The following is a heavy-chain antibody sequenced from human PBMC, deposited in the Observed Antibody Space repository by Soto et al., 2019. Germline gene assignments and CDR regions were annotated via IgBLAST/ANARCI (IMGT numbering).Heavy chain of an antibody. D-gene: IGHD5-18*01. J-gene: IGHJ4*02. CDR2: FDPEDGET. V-gene: IGHV1-24*01. CDR3: ATGRNAGYSYGPPSYYFDY. CDR1: GYTLTELS. Sequence: ASVKVSCKVSGYTLTELSMHWVRQAPGKGLEWMGGFDPEDGETIYAQKFQGRVTMTEDTSTDTAYMELSSLRSEDTAVYYCATGRNAGYSYGPPSYYFDYWGQGTLVTVSS.